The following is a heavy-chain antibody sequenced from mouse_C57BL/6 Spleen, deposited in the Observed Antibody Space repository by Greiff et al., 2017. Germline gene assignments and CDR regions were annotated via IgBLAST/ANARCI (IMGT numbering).Heavy chain of an antibody. CDR3: ARATGTKYFDY. CDR2: ISYDGSN. J-gene: IGHJ2*01. Sequence: ESEPGLVKPSQSLSLTCSVTGYSITSGYYWNWIRQFPGNKLEWMGYISYDGSNNYNPSLKNRISITRDTSKNQFFLKLNSVTTEDTATYYCARATGTKYFDYWGQGTTLTVSS. D-gene: IGHD4-1*01. V-gene: IGHV3-6*01. CDR1: GYSITSGYY.